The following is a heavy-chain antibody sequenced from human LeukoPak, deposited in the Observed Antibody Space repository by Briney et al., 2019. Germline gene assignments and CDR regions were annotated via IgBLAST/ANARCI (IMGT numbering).Heavy chain of an antibody. CDR3: ARSGGGKVRTVILKGDYYSFAMDV. CDR1: GGSISSYY. J-gene: IGHJ6*02. V-gene: IGHV4-4*07. Sequence: PSETLSLTCTVSGGSISSYYWSWIRQPAGKGLEWIGRIYTSGSTNYNPSLKSRVTMSVDTSKNQFSLKLSSVTAADTAVYFCARSGGGKVRTVILKGDYYSFAMDVWGQGTTVTVSS. D-gene: IGHD3-10*01. CDR2: IYTSGST.